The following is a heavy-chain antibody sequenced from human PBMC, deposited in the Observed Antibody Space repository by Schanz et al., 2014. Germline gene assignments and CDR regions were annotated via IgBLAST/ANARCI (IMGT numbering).Heavy chain of an antibody. J-gene: IGHJ4*02. CDR2: ISSASSTI. V-gene: IGHV3-48*01. CDR3: AKDISDTSGKDDY. Sequence: EVQLVESGGGLVQPGGSLRLSCTASGFTFSSYSMSWVRQAPGKGLEWVSYISSASSTINYADSVKGRFTISRDNSKNTLFLQMNSLRVEDSAIYYCAKDISDTSGKDDYWGQGTLVTVSS. CDR1: GFTFSSYS. D-gene: IGHD3-22*01.